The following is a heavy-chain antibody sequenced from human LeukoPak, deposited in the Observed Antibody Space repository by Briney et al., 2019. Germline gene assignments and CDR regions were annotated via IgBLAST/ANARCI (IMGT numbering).Heavy chain of an antibody. CDR3: ARSRDGYNLWYFDL. CDR1: GFTFSSYD. V-gene: IGHV3-13*01. J-gene: IGHJ2*01. Sequence: GGSLRLSCAASGFTFSSYDMHWVRQPAGKGLEWVSTIGTAGDTYYPGSVKGRFTISRENAKNSLYLQMNSLRAGDTAVYYCARSRDGYNLWYFDLWGRGTLVTVSS. CDR2: IGTAGDT. D-gene: IGHD5-24*01.